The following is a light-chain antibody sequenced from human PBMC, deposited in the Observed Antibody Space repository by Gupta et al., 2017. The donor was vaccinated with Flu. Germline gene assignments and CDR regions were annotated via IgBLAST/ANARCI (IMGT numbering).Light chain of an antibody. CDR3: AAWDDSLTGHYV. V-gene: IGLV1-44*01. J-gene: IGLJ1*01. CDR2: GNS. Sequence: SSNIGRNNFNWYLQVPGTAPKLLIYGNSQRPSGVPARFSGSKSGTSAALAISGLHSEDEADYYCAAWDDSLTGHYVFGSGTTVTVL. CDR1: SSNIGRNN.